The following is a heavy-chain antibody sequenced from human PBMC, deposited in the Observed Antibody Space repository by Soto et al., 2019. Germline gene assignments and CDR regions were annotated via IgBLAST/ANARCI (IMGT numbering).Heavy chain of an antibody. J-gene: IGHJ5*02. V-gene: IGHV4-34*01. D-gene: IGHD3-9*01. CDR2: INHSGST. CDR3: ARKAEYYDILTGYSNWFDP. CDR1: GGSFRGFY. Sequence: SETLSLTCAVYGGSFRGFYWSWIRQPPGKGLEWIGEINHSGSTNYNPSLKSRVTISVDTSKNQFSLNLSSVTAADTAVYYCARKAEYYDILTGYSNWFDPWGQGTLVTVSS.